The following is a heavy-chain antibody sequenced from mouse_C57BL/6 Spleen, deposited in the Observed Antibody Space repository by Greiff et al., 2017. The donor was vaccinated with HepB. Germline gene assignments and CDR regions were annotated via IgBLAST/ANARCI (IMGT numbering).Heavy chain of an antibody. CDR1: GYTFTSYG. CDR2: IYPRSGNT. D-gene: IGHD4-1*01. V-gene: IGHV1-81*01. CDR3: ARELGRKNAMDY. Sequence: VMLVESGAELARPGASVKLSCKASGYTFTSYGISWVKQRTGQGLEWIGEIYPRSGNTYYNEKFKGKATLTVDKSSSTAYMELRSLTSEDSAVYFCARELGRKNAMDYWGQGTSVTVSS. J-gene: IGHJ4*01.